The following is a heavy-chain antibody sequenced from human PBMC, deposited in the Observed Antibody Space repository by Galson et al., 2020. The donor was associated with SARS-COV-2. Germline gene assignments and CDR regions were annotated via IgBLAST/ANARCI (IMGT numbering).Heavy chain of an antibody. CDR3: AIALLTGTNILYYYGMDV. CDR2: TYYRSKWYN. D-gene: IGHD1-7*01. V-gene: IGHV6-1*01. J-gene: IGHJ6*02. CDR1: GDSVSSNNAA. Sequence: SETLSLTCALSGDSVSSNNAAWNWIRQSPSRGLEWLGRTYYRSKWYNDYAVSVKSRITINPDTSKNQFSLQLNSVTPEDTAVYYCAIALLTGTNILYYYGMDVWGQGTTVTVSS.